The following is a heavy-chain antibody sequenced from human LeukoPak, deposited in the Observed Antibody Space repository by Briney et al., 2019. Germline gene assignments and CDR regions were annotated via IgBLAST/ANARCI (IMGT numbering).Heavy chain of an antibody. D-gene: IGHD2-21*01. Sequence: GGSLTLSCAASGFSVSTNYMNWVRQAPGKGLEWVSILYSGSDTYYSDSVKGRFTISRDDSKNILFLHMTSLKAEDTAIYYCARVGDHFHWFLDLWGRGTLVGVSS. CDR3: ARVGDHFHWFLDL. V-gene: IGHV3-53*01. CDR1: GFSVSTNY. J-gene: IGHJ2*01. CDR2: LYSGSDT.